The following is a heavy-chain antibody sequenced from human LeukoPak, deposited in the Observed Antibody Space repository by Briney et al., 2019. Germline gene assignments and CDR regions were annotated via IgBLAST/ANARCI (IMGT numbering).Heavy chain of an antibody. D-gene: IGHD2-2*01. CDR1: GYTFTGYY. CDR2: INPNSGGT. V-gene: IGHV1-2*02. Sequence: ASVKVSCKASGYTFTGYYMHWVRQAPGQGLEWMGWINPNSGGTNYAQKFQGRVTMTRDTSISTAYMELSRLRPDDTAVYYCARAESVVPAAMDWFDPWGQGTLVTVSS. CDR3: ARAESVVPAAMDWFDP. J-gene: IGHJ5*02.